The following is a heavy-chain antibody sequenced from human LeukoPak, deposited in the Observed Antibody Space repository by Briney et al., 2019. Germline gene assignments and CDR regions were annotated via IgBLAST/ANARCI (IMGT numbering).Heavy chain of an antibody. CDR3: AKDESSGSYSVY. Sequence: GGSLRLSCTASGFTFSSYAMNWVRQAPGKGLEWVSGIGAGGTYTYYADSVKGRFTIFRDNARNMLYLQMNSLSAEDTAVYYCAKDESSGSYSVYWGQGTLVTVSS. D-gene: IGHD3-10*01. V-gene: IGHV3-23*01. CDR2: IGAGGTYT. J-gene: IGHJ4*02. CDR1: GFTFSSYA.